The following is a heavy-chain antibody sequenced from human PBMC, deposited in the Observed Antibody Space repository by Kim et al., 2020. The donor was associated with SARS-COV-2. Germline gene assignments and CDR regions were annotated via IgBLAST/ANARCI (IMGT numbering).Heavy chain of an antibody. CDR3: ATLDSSGYYKEYYVDY. V-gene: IGHV1-24*01. CDR2: FDPEDGET. CDR1: GYTLTELS. J-gene: IGHJ4*02. D-gene: IGHD3-22*01. Sequence: ASVKVSCKVSGYTLTELSRHWVRQAPGKGLEWMGGFDPEDGETIYAQKFQGRVTMTEDTSTDTAYMELSSLRAEDTAVYYCATLDSSGYYKEYYVDYWGQVTLVTVSS.